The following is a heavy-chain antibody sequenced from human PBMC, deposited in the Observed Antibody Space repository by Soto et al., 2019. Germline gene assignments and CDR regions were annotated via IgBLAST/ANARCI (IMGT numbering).Heavy chain of an antibody. CDR2: VSNDGIRK. J-gene: IGHJ5*01. CDR3: ARWVGGSMYDNSGKYDS. CDR1: GFIFSGSG. V-gene: IGHV3-30*03. Sequence: QVQLVESGGGVVQPGRSLRLTCAASGFIFSGSGMHWVRQAPGKGLEWVALVSNDGIRKYYGDSVKGRFTISRDNAENTLYRLMNSLRAEDTAVYYCARWVGGSMYDNSGKYDSWGQGTLVTVSS. D-gene: IGHD3-22*01.